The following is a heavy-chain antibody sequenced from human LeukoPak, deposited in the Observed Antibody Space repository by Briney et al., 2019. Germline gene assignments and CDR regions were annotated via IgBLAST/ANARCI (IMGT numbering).Heavy chain of an antibody. Sequence: SETLSLTCTVSGGSISSGGYYWSWIRQHPGKGLEWIGYIYYSGSTYYNPSLKSRVTISVDTSKNQSSLKLSSVTAADTAVYYCARQRKYYYDSSGYYYDDYWGQGTLVTVSS. J-gene: IGHJ4*02. V-gene: IGHV4-31*03. CDR1: GGSISSGGYY. D-gene: IGHD3-22*01. CDR2: IYYSGST. CDR3: ARQRKYYYDSSGYYYDDY.